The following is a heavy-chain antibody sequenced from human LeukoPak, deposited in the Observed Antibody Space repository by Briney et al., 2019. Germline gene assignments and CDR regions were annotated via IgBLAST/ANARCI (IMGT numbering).Heavy chain of an antibody. CDR1: GFTFSTYA. CDR2: ISDTGGST. V-gene: IGHV3-23*01. J-gene: IGHJ3*02. Sequence: PGGSLRLSCAASGFTFSTYAMSWVRQAPGKGLEWVSGISDTGGSTYYADSVEGRSTISRDNSKNTLYLQMNSLRAEDTAVYYCAKPHKYFYDSSGYLKNAFDIWGQGTMVTVSS. D-gene: IGHD3-22*01. CDR3: AKPHKYFYDSSGYLKNAFDI.